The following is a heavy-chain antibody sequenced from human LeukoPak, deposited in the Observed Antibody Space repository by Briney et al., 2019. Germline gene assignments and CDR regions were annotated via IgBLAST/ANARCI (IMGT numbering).Heavy chain of an antibody. V-gene: IGHV4-30-2*01. J-gene: IGHJ4*02. CDR2: IYHSGNT. Sequence: SETLSLTCTVSGGSISSSSYYWSWIRQPPGKGLEWIGYIYHSGNTYYNPSLKSRVTISVDRSKNQFSLKLSSVTAADTAVYYCAGGNPIPAAIDYWGQGTLVTVSS. D-gene: IGHD2-2*01. CDR1: GGSISSSSYY. CDR3: AGGNPIPAAIDY.